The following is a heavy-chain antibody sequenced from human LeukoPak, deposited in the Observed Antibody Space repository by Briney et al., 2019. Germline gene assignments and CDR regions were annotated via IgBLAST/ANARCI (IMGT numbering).Heavy chain of an antibody. J-gene: IGHJ6*03. CDR2: INPSGGST. CDR1: GYTFTSYY. Sequence: ASVKVSCKASGYTFTSYYMHWVRQAPGQGLEWMGIINPSGGSTSYAQKFQGRVTMTRDTSISTAYMELSRLRSDDTAVYYCARVKSGYDYHYYYYMDVWGKGTTVTVSS. CDR3: ARVKSGYDYHYYYYMDV. D-gene: IGHD5-12*01. V-gene: IGHV1-46*01.